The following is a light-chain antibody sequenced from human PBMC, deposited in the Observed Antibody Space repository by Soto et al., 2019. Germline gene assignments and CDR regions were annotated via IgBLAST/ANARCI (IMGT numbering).Light chain of an antibody. CDR3: MQALQTPWT. J-gene: IGKJ1*01. V-gene: IGKV2-28*01. CDR1: QSLLYSNGYSY. Sequence: EIVMTQSPLSLPVTPGEPASISCRSSQSLLYSNGYSYLDWYLQKPRQSPQLLIYLGSYRASGVPDRFSGSGSGTDFTLKISRVEAEDVGIYFCMQALQTPWTFGQGTKVEIK. CDR2: LGS.